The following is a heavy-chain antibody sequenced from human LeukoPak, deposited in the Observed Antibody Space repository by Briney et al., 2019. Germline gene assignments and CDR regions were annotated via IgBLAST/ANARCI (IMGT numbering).Heavy chain of an antibody. J-gene: IGHJ4*02. CDR1: GFTFSSYA. D-gene: IGHD6-19*01. CDR3: AKPVAGTGYFDY. Sequence: GGSLRLSCAASGFTFSSYAMSWVRQAPGKGLGWVSTISGSGGNTYYADSVKGRFTISRDNSKNTLYLQMNSLRAEDTAVYYCAKPVAGTGYFDYWGQGTLVTVSS. V-gene: IGHV3-23*01. CDR2: ISGSGGNT.